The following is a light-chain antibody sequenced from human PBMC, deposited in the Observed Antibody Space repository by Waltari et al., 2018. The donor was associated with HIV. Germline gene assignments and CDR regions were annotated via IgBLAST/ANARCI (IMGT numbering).Light chain of an antibody. CDR1: QSISAK. CDR3: QQYDDGPRGIT. J-gene: IGKJ2*01. V-gene: IGKV3-15*01. CDR2: EAA. Sequence: DIVMTQSPPTLSASPGQRATLSCRASQSISAKVAWYQQRPGQAPRLLSYEAATRPTGIPARFSGSGSGTEFTLTISSLQSEDFATYFCQQYDDGPRGITFGQGTMLEIK.